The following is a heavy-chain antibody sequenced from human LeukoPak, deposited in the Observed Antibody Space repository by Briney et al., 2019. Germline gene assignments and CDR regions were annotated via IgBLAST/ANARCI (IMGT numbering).Heavy chain of an antibody. Sequence: SETLSLTCAVYGGSFSGYYGSWIRQPPGKGLEWIGEINHSGSTNYNPSLKSRVTISVDTSKNQFSLKLSSVTAADTAVYYCARVRSSTSLRGYYYYGMDVWGQGTTVTVSS. J-gene: IGHJ6*02. CDR2: INHSGST. CDR1: GGSFSGYY. D-gene: IGHD2-2*01. CDR3: ARVRSSTSLRGYYYYGMDV. V-gene: IGHV4-34*01.